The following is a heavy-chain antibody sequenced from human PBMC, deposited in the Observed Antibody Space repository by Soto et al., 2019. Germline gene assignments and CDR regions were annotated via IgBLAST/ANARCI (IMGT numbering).Heavy chain of an antibody. D-gene: IGHD6-25*01. CDR3: ATGSAAAVPTGHFDY. CDR1: GGTFRSST. CDR2: IVPSLDMT. Sequence: EQLVQSGAEVKKPGSSVKVSCKAPGGTFRSSTVSWVRQAPGQGLEWMGWIVPSLDMTKYTQHFQGRVTITADQSTSTVYLEVHSRRSEDTAVYYCATGSAAAVPTGHFDYWGQGTLVTVS. J-gene: IGHJ4*02. V-gene: IGHV1-69*09.